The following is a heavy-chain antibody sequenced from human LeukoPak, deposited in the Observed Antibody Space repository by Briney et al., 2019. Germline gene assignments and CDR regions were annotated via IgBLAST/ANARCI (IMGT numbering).Heavy chain of an antibody. Sequence: ASVKVSCKASGYTFTGYYMHWVRQAPGQGLEWMGWINPNSGGTNYAQKFQGRVTMTRDTSISTAYMELSRLRSDDTAVYYCARAGTYYYDGSGYGVEFFDYWGQGTLVTVSS. V-gene: IGHV1-2*02. CDR2: INPNSGGT. J-gene: IGHJ4*02. CDR1: GYTFTGYY. D-gene: IGHD3-22*01. CDR3: ARAGTYYYDGSGYGVEFFDY.